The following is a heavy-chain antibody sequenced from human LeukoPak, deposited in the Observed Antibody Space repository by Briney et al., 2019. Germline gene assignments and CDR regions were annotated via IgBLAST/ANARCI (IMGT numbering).Heavy chain of an antibody. Sequence: ASVKVSCKASGYTFTSYYMHWVRRAPGQGLEWMGIINPSGGSTSYAQKFQGRVTMTRDTSTSTVYMELSSLRSEDTAVYYCARDGPLQQLVQGPDYWGQGTLVTVSS. CDR2: INPSGGST. D-gene: IGHD6-13*01. CDR1: GYTFTSYY. J-gene: IGHJ4*02. V-gene: IGHV1-46*01. CDR3: ARDGPLQQLVQGPDY.